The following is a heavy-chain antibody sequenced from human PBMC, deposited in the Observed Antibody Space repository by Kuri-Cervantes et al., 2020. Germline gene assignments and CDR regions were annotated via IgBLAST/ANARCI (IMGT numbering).Heavy chain of an antibody. Sequence: ASVKVSCKASGYTFTSYDINWVRQATGQGLEWMGWMNPNSGNTGYAQKFQGRVTMTRNTSISTAYMELSSLRSEDTAVYYCARRPIAARYYYCYGMDVWGQGTTVTVSS. V-gene: IGHV1-8*01. CDR1: GYTFTSYD. CDR3: ARRPIAARYYYCYGMDV. D-gene: IGHD6-6*01. CDR2: MNPNSGNT. J-gene: IGHJ6*02.